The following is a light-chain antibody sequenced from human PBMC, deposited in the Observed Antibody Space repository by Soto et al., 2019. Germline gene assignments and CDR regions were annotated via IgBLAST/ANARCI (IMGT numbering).Light chain of an antibody. CDR3: QQSYNTLT. CDR1: QSISKS. CDR2: SAS. J-gene: IGKJ4*01. V-gene: IGKV1-39*01. Sequence: DILMTQSPSFLSASVGDRVTITCRASQSISKSLNWYQQTPGKAPKLLIYSASSLQSGVPSRFSCSGSGTDFALTISSLEPEDFATYYCQQSYNTLTFGGGTKVEIK.